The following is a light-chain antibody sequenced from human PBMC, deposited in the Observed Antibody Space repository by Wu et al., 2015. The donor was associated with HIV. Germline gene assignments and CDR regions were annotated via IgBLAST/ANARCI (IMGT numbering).Light chain of an antibody. CDR3: QQYGQTPLT. V-gene: IGKV3-20*01. CDR2: GAS. Sequence: SPGKRHLSCGASQSVSSNYLAWYQQKPGQAPRLLIYGASSRATDISDRFSGSGSGTDFTLTITELEPEDFVNYYCQQYGQTPLTFGQGTRLGI. CDR1: QSVSSNY. J-gene: IGKJ2*01.